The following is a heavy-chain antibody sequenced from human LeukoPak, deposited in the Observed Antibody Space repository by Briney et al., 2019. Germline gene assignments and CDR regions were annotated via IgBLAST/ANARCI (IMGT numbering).Heavy chain of an antibody. CDR3: ASGYCSAGSCHNFDY. J-gene: IGHJ4*02. CDR2: ISSTSGTI. CDR1: GFTFSTYS. Sequence: GGSLRLSCAASGFTFSTYSMNWVRQAPGKGLEWVSYISSTSGTIYYADSVKVRFTISRDNAKSSLYLQMNSLRAEDTAVYYCASGYCSAGSCHNFDYWGQGTLVTVSS. D-gene: IGHD2-15*01. V-gene: IGHV3-48*01.